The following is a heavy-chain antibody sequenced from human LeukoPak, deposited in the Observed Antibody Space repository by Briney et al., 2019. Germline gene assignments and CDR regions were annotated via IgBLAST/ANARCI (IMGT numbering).Heavy chain of an antibody. J-gene: IGHJ4*02. CDR2: IYTGGST. V-gene: IGHV3-53*01. CDR3: ARDRVLWFGESRGVFDY. CDR1: GLVVSSYY. D-gene: IGHD3-10*01. Sequence: GALRLSCVASGLVVSSYYMTWVRQAPGKGLEWVSLIYTGGSTYYAASVKGRFTISRDNAKNSLYLQMNSLRAEDTAVYYCARDRVLWFGESRGVFDYWGQGTLVTVSS.